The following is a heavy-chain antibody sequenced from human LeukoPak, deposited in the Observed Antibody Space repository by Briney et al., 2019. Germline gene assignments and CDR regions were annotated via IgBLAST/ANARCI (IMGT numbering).Heavy chain of an antibody. V-gene: IGHV3-9*03. CDR1: GFPFDDKA. J-gene: IGHJ4*02. D-gene: IGHD1-26*01. CDR3: VKDIGSGSYRYGGYFDY. CDR2: ISRNSDST. Sequence: PGGSLRPSCAASGFPFDDKAMHWVRQAPGKGLEWVAGISRNSDSTGYADSVKGRFTISRDNAKNSLYLQMNSLRAEDMALYYCVKDIGSGSYRYGGYFDYWGQGTLVTVSS.